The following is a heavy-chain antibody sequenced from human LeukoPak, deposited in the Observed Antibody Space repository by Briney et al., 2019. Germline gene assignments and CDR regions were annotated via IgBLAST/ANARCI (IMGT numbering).Heavy chain of an antibody. CDR2: IFPHESNP. Sequence: GESLKISCKGSGYSFMDYWIGWVRQMPGKGPEVRGFIFPHESNPMYSPSFQGQVTISVDKSISTAYVQWSSLKASDSAIYYCARYGIQGCNTKCYRSFYYYGMDVWGQGTTVTVSS. CDR3: ARYGIQGCNTKCYRSFYYYGMDV. V-gene: IGHV5-51*01. CDR1: GYSFMDYW. J-gene: IGHJ6*02. D-gene: IGHD2-2*02.